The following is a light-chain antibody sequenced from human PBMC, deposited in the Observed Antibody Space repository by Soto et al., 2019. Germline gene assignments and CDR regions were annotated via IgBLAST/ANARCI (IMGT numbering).Light chain of an antibody. CDR3: QQYGGSPPT. CDR1: QSVSSNY. CDR2: GAS. Sequence: EIVLTQSPGTLSLSPGERATLSCRASQSVSSNYLAWYQRKPGQAPRLLIYGASSRATDIPNRFSGSGSGTHFTLTITRLEPEDFAVYFCQQYGGSPPTFGQGTKVEIK. J-gene: IGKJ1*01. V-gene: IGKV3-20*01.